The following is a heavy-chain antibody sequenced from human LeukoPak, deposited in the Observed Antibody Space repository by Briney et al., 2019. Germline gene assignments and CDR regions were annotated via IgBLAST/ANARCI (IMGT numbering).Heavy chain of an antibody. D-gene: IGHD5-12*01. Sequence: PGGSLRLSCVASGFTFSSYEMSWVRQAPGKGLEWVSYISDVGGTHYADSVKGRFTISRDNAKNSLFLQMNSLRAEDTAVYCCARENSGYEGGFDYWGQGTLVTVSS. J-gene: IGHJ4*02. CDR1: GFTFSSYE. V-gene: IGHV3-48*03. CDR2: ISDVGGT. CDR3: ARENSGYEGGFDY.